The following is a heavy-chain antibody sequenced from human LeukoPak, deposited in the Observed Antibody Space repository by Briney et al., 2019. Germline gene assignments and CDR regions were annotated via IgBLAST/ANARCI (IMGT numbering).Heavy chain of an antibody. CDR1: GFTFSSYE. V-gene: IGHV3-48*03. J-gene: IGHJ4*02. D-gene: IGHD6-19*01. Sequence: GGSLRLSCATSGFTFSSYEMNWVRQAPGEGLEWVSYISSSGSTIYYADSVKGRFTNARDNAKNSLYLQMNSLRAEDTAVYYCARSSGWYWYFDYWGQGTLVTVSS. CDR2: ISSSGSTI. CDR3: ARSSGWYWYFDY.